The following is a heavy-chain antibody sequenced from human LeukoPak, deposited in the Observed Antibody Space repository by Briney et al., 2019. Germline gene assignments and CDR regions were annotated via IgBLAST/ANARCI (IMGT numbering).Heavy chain of an antibody. J-gene: IGHJ6*03. CDR3: ATGRPYDSSGYTYYCYYMDV. CDR1: GFTFSNAW. D-gene: IGHD3-22*01. V-gene: IGHV3-15*01. Sequence: GGSLRLSCAASGFTFSNAWMSWVRQAPGKGLEWVGRIKSKTDGGTTDYAAPVKGRFTISRDDSKNTLYLQMNSLKTEDTAVYYCATGRPYDSSGYTYYCYYMDVWGKGTTVTISS. CDR2: IKSKTDGGTT.